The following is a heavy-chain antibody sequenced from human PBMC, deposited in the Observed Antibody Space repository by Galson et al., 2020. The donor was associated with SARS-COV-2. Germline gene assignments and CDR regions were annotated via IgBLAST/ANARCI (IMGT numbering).Heavy chain of an antibody. CDR3: ARSYSGTYRVVDY. J-gene: IGHJ4*02. V-gene: IGHV3-7*01. Sequence: GTLRLSCAASAFTFSSHWMSWVRQAPGKGLEWVANINHDGSENNYVDPVTGRFTISKDNAKNSLYLQRNSLRAEDTAVYYCARSYSGTYRVVDYGGQGTLVTVSS. CDR2: INHDGSEN. D-gene: IGHD1-26*01. CDR1: AFTFSSHW.